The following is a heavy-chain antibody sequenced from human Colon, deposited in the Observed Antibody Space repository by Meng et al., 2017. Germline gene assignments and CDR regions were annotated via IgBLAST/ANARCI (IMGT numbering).Heavy chain of an antibody. CDR3: ARDSGYDKNWFDP. V-gene: IGHV4-61*08. D-gene: IGHD5-12*01. CDR2: AST. Sequence: QVQLQGPAPGLVGPSETPSPFCSFSGGSVSSAGYQWSWIRQPPGKGLEWIGYASTNYNPSLKSRVTISVDTSKNQFSLRLTSVTAADTAVYYCARDSGYDKNWFDPWGQGTLVTASS. CDR1: GGSVSSAGYQ. J-gene: IGHJ5*02.